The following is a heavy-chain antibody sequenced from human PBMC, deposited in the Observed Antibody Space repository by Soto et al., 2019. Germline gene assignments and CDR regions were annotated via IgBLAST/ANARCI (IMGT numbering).Heavy chain of an antibody. V-gene: IGHV3-23*01. CDR1: VFQFCQYS. CDR2: ISATDGGT. D-gene: IGHD3-16*01. J-gene: IGHJ4*02. CDR3: AKDRRAGGNSAFYFDF. Sequence: RGPLRLSFASSVFQFCQYSMGWVRPAPGKGLEWVSLISATDGGTYYADSVKGRFTISRDNSHNTLYLQVHSLTAEDTAVYYCAKDRRAGGNSAFYFDFWGQGAQVNVSA.